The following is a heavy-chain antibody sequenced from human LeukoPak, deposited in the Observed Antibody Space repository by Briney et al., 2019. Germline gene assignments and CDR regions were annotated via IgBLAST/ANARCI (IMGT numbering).Heavy chain of an antibody. D-gene: IGHD2-15*01. Sequence: PSETLSLTCTVSGGSISSSDYYWSWIRQPPGKGLEWIGYIYYSGSTYSNPSLKSRVTISIDTSKNQFLLKLSSVTAADTAVYYCARDCYECSGGICSPYNWFDPWGQGTLVTVSS. CDR3: ARDCYECSGGICSPYNWFDP. V-gene: IGHV4-30-4*01. J-gene: IGHJ5*02. CDR2: IYYSGST. CDR1: GGSISSSDYY.